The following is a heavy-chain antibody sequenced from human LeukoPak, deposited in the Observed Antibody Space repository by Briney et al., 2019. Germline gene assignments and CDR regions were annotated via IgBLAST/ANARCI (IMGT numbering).Heavy chain of an antibody. Sequence: PGRSLRLSCAASGFTFSSYGMHWVRQAPGKGLEWVAVISYDGSNKYYADSVKGRFTISRDNSKNTLYLQMNSLRAEDTAVYYCAKDWAQVAPAADNCFDPWGQGTLVTVSS. J-gene: IGHJ5*02. D-gene: IGHD2-2*01. CDR2: ISYDGSNK. CDR1: GFTFSSYG. CDR3: AKDWAQVAPAADNCFDP. V-gene: IGHV3-30*18.